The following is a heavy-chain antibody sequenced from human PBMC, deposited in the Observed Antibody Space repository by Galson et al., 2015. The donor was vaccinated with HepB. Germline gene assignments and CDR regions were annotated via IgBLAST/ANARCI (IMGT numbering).Heavy chain of an antibody. CDR3: ARGAAPGDGYFDS. Sequence: SLRLSCAASGFIVNSDYMNWVRQAPGKGLEWVSAIFSEGTTKYADSVRGRFTISRDNSKNIVYLQMNSLRTEDTAVYYCARGAAPGDGYFDSWGQGTLVTVSS. CDR2: IFSEGTT. J-gene: IGHJ4*02. V-gene: IGHV3-53*01. D-gene: IGHD6-13*01. CDR1: GFIVNSDY.